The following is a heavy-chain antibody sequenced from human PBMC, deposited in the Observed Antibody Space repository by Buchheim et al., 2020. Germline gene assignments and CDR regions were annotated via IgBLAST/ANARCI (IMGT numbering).Heavy chain of an antibody. J-gene: IGHJ5*02. CDR1: GGSISSGGDY. D-gene: IGHD1/OR15-1a*01. CDR2: IYYSGST. V-gene: IGHV4-31*03. Sequence: QVHLQESGPGLVKPSQTLSLTCTVSGGSISSGGDYWNWIRQYPGKGLEWIGYIYYSGSTYYNPSLKSRVTMSIDTSKNQFSLKVTSATAADTAVYYCARDLNNNWFDPWGPGTL. CDR3: ARDLNNNWFDP.